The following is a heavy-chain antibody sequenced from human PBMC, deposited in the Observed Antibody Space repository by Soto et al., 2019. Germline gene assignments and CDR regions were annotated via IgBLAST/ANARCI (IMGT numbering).Heavy chain of an antibody. CDR2: IYYSGST. D-gene: IGHD2-2*01. CDR1: GGSISSYY. J-gene: IGHJ6*03. V-gene: IGHV4-59*08. Sequence: SETLSLSYTVSGGSISSYYWSWIRQPPGKGLEWIGYIYYSGSTNYNPSLKSRVTISVDTSKNQFSLKLSSVTAADTAVYYCARLRGYCSSTSCYARGNYYYYYMDVWGKGTTVTVSS. CDR3: ARLRGYCSSTSCYARGNYYYYYMDV.